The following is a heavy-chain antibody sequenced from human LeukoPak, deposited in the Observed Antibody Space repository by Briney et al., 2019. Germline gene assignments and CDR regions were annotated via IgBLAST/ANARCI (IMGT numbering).Heavy chain of an antibody. D-gene: IGHD6-19*01. J-gene: IGHJ4*01. Sequence: GGSLRLSCAASGLTFSNSAMSWVRQAPGKGLEWVSTLSGSGITTYYADSVKGRFTISRDNSKNTLYLQMNSLRAEDTAVYYCAKGIYSSGWSYFDYWATEPWSPSPQ. CDR2: LSGSGITT. CDR1: GLTFSNSA. CDR3: AKGIYSSGWSYFDY. V-gene: IGHV3-23*01.